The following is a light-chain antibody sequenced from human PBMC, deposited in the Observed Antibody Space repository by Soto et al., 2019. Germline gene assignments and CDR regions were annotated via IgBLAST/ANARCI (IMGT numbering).Light chain of an antibody. CDR1: QSISNS. CDR2: AAS. V-gene: IGKV1-39*01. J-gene: IGKJ2*01. Sequence: DIQMTQSPSSLSASVGDRVTITGRASQSISNSLNWYQQKPGKAPNLLIYAASRLQSGVPSRFSGSGSGTDFTLTISSLQPEDFATFYCQQSYSTPRTFGQGTKLEI. CDR3: QQSYSTPRT.